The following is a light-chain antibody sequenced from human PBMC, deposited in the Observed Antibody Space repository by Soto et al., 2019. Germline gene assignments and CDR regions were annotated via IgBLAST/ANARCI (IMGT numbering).Light chain of an antibody. J-gene: IGKJ4*01. CDR2: GAS. CDR1: QTVTSY. CDR3: QQRSDWPLN. V-gene: IGKV3-11*01. Sequence: PEERATLSCRASQTVTSYLAWYQQKPGQAPRLLIYGASNRATGIPARFSGSGSGTDFTLTISSLEPEDFAVYYCQQRSDWPLNFGGGTKVDIK.